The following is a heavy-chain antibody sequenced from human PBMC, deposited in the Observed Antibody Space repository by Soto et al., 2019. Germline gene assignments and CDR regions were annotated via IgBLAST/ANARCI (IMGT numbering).Heavy chain of an antibody. V-gene: IGHV5-51*01. Sequence: PVGSLKISCNGSGYSFINYWIGWVRQMPGKGLGWMGIIYPGDSDTRYSPSFRGQVTISADMSISTAYLQWSSLKASDTAVYYCARRDDFSGVDYWGQGTLVTVSS. J-gene: IGHJ4*02. CDR1: GYSFINYW. CDR3: ARRDDFSGVDY. D-gene: IGHD2-15*01. CDR2: IYPGDSDT.